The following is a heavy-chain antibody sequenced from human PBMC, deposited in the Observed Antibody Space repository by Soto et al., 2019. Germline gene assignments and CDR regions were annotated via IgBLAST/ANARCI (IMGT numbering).Heavy chain of an antibody. V-gene: IGHV3-23*01. Sequence: EVQLLESGGGLVQPGGSLRLSCAASGFTFSSYAMSWLRQAPGKGLEWVSAISGSGGSTNYADSVKGRFTISRDNSKNTLYLQMNSLRAEDTAVYYCAKGRYGDYYYYYGMDVWGQGTTVTGSS. CDR3: AKGRYGDYYYYYGMDV. J-gene: IGHJ6*02. CDR2: ISGSGGST. D-gene: IGHD4-17*01. CDR1: GFTFSSYA.